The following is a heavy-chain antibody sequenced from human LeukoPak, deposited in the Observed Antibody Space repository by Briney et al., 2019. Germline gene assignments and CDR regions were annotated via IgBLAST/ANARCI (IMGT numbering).Heavy chain of an antibody. CDR1: GFTVSSNY. D-gene: IGHD3-10*01. Sequence: GGSLRLSCAASGFTVSSNYMSWVRQAPGKGLEWVSSISSSSSYIYYADSVKGRFTVSRDNAKNSLYLQMNSLRAEDTAVYYCARDLVRGVMGTFDYWGRGTLVTVSS. CDR2: ISSSSSYI. J-gene: IGHJ4*02. V-gene: IGHV3-21*01. CDR3: ARDLVRGVMGTFDY.